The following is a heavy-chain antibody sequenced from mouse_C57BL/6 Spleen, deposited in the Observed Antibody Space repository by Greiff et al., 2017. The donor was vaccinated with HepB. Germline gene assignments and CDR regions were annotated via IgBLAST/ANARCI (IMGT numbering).Heavy chain of an antibody. CDR2: IYPGDGDT. D-gene: IGHD1-1*01. Sequence: VKLQESGPELVKPGASVKISCKASGYAFSSSWMNWVKQRPGKGLEWIGRIYPGDGDTNYNGKFKGKATLTADKSSSTAYMQLSSLTSEDSAVYFCARKGTVVASSPYWYFDVWGTGTTVTVSS. V-gene: IGHV1-82*01. J-gene: IGHJ1*03. CDR3: ARKGTVVASSPYWYFDV. CDR1: GYAFSSSW.